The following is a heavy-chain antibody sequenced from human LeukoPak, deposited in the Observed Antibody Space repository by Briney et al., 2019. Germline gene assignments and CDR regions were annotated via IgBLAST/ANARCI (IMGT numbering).Heavy chain of an antibody. Sequence: VASVKVSCKASGYTFTGYYMHWVRQAPGQGLEWMGWINPNSGGTSYAQKFQGRVTMTRVTSISTAYMELSRLRSDDTAVYYCARVFSGAARPLFGYWGQGTLVTVSS. CDR2: INPNSGGT. J-gene: IGHJ4*02. CDR3: ARVFSGAARPLFGY. CDR1: GYTFTGYY. D-gene: IGHD6-6*01. V-gene: IGHV1-2*02.